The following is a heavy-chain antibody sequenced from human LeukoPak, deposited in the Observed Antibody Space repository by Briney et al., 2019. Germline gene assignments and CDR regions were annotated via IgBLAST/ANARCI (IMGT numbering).Heavy chain of an antibody. D-gene: IGHD2-2*02. CDR3: ARLSHCSSASCYTSYFDS. CDR1: GGSISSSDTS. V-gene: IGHV4-39*07. J-gene: IGHJ4*02. CDR2: ISYMGGP. Sequence: PSETLSLTCTVSGGSISSSDTSWGWIRQPPGKGLEWIGSISYMGGPYHNPSLRSRVTMSVDTSKNQFSLNLSSVTAADTAVYYCARLSHCSSASCYTSYFDSWGQGTLVTVSS.